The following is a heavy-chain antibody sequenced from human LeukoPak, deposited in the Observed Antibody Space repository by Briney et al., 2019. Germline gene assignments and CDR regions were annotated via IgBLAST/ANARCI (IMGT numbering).Heavy chain of an antibody. D-gene: IGHD6-13*01. CDR3: ARQRELAAAGTVFDY. Sequence: PSETLSHTRTVSGGSTTSSRYYSGWTRQPPGKGLGWIVSIYYSGSTYYNPSLKSRVTISVDTSKNHISLKLSSVTAADTTVYYCARQRELAAAGTVFDYWGRGTLVTVSS. CDR1: GGSTTSSRYY. J-gene: IGHJ4*02. V-gene: IGHV4-39*01. CDR2: IYYSGST.